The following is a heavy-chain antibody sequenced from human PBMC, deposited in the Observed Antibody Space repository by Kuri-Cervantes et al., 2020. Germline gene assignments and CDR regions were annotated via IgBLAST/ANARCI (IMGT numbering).Heavy chain of an antibody. D-gene: IGHD6-19*01. V-gene: IGHV3-11*06. J-gene: IGHJ4*02. CDR3: ARELAVAGFDY. Sequence: GESLKISCAASGFTFSDYYMSWIRQAPGKGLEWVSSISSSSSYIYYADSVKGRFTISRDNAKNSLYLQMNSLRAEDTAVYYCARELAVAGFDYWGQGTLVTVSS. CDR2: ISSSSSYI. CDR1: GFTFSDYY.